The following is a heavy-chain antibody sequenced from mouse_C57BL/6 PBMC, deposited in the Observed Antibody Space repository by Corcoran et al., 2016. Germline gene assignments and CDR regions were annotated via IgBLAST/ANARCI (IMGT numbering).Heavy chain of an antibody. CDR1: GYAFSSYW. CDR3: ASGIYYDYDGGHNYFDY. CDR2: IYPGDGDT. Sequence: QVQLQQSGAELVKPGASVKISCKASGYAFSSYWMNWVKQRPGKGLEWIGQIYPGDGDTNYNGKFKGKATLTADKSSSTAYMQLSSLTSEDSAVYFCASGIYYDYDGGHNYFDYWGQGTTLTVSS. J-gene: IGHJ2*01. D-gene: IGHD2-4*01. V-gene: IGHV1-80*01.